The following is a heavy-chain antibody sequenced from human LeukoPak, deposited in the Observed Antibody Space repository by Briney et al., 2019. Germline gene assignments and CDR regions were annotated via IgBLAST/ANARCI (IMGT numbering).Heavy chain of an antibody. V-gene: IGHV4-39*07. J-gene: IGHJ4*02. CDR2: IYYSGST. Sequence: PSETLSLTCTVSGGSISSSSYYWGWIRQPPGKGLEWIGSIYYSGSTYYNPSLKSRVTISVDTSKNQFSLKLSSVTVADTAVYYCARAMGFGEFITLWGQGTLVTVSS. CDR3: ARAMGFGEFITL. CDR1: GGSISSSSYY. D-gene: IGHD3-10*01.